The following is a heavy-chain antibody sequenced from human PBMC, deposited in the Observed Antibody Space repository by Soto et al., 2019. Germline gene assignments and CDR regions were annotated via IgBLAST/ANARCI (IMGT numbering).Heavy chain of an antibody. CDR2: IRAYNFDT. Sequence: QIPLVQSGAEVKKPGASVKISCKTSGFSFTTYIINWVRQAPGQGLEWMGWIRAYNFDTNYIQKLQGRVTMTADPSTHTAYMELTNLGPDDVAFDFRTRVPAESDMSLDHWGQGTLLTVSS. D-gene: IGHD3-10*01. V-gene: IGHV1-18*03. J-gene: IGHJ4*02. CDR3: TRVPAESDMSLDH. CDR1: GFSFTTYI.